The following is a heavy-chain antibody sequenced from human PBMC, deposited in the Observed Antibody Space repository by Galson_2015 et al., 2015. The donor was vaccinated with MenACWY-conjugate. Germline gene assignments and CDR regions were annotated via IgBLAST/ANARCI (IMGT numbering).Heavy chain of an antibody. CDR3: TRVGYCAGGVCSPLGY. Sequence: SLRLSCATSGFTFGDYAMGWVRQAAGQGVGCVGFVRRTAGGGSTEYAASVKGRFTISRDDCKSIAYLQMNSLKTEDTAVYYCTRVGYCAGGVCSPLGYWGQGTLVTVSS. CDR1: GFTFGDYA. CDR2: VRRTAGGGST. V-gene: IGHV3-49*04. D-gene: IGHD2-8*02. J-gene: IGHJ4*02.